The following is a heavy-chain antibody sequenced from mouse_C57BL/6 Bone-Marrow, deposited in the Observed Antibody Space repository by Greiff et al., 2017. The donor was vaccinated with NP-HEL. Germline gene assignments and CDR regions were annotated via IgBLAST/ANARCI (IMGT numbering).Heavy chain of an antibody. J-gene: IGHJ3*01. CDR2: IDPSDSYT. V-gene: IGHV1-59*01. D-gene: IGHD2-2*01. CDR3: ARERGYGGFAY. CDR1: GYTFTSYW. Sequence: QVQLKQPGAELVRPGTSVKLSCKASGYTFTSYWMHWVKQRPGQGLEWIGVIDPSDSYTNYNQKFKGKATLTVDTSSSTAYMQLSSLTSEDSAVYYCARERGYGGFAYRGQGTLVTVSA.